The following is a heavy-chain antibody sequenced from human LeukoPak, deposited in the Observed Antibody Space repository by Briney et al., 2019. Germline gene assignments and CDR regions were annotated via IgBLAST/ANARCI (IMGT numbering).Heavy chain of an antibody. CDR3: ARLGTFGDYDY. J-gene: IGHJ4*02. CDR1: GFTFSSYW. CDR2: IKKDGSEK. Sequence: GGSLRLSCAASGFTFSSYWMSWVRQAPGKGLEWVANIKKDGSEKYYVDSVKGRFTISRDNAKTSLYLQMNSLRAEDTAVYYCARLGTFGDYDYWGQGTLVTVSS. D-gene: IGHD4-17*01. V-gene: IGHV3-7*01.